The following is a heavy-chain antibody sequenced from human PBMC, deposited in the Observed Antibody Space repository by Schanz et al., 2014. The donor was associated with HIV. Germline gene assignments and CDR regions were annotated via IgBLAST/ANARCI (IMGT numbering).Heavy chain of an antibody. CDR2: IWYDGSNK. D-gene: IGHD3-16*01. Sequence: QVQLVESGGGVVQPGRSLRLSCAASGFTFSTSGMHWVRQAPARGREWGAMIWYDGSNKFYADSVKGRFTISRDNSKNTLLLQMNSLRAEDTAVYYCARALGRFRLYHLDYWGQGTLVTVSP. J-gene: IGHJ4*02. V-gene: IGHV3-33*01. CDR3: ARALGRFRLYHLDY. CDR1: GFTFSTSG.